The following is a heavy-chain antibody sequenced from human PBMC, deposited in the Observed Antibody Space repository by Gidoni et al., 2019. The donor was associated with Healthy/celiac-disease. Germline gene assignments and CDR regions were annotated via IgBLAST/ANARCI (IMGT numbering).Heavy chain of an antibody. Sequence: EVQLVESGGGLVQPGGALRLACAGSGFTFRSYSMNWVRQAPGKGLEWVSYISSSSSTIYYADSVKRRFTIARDNAKNSLYLQMNRLRDEDTAVYYCARAPAPPWELRGRDAFAIWGQGTMVTVSS. D-gene: IGHD1-26*01. CDR3: ARAPAPPWELRGRDAFAI. V-gene: IGHV3-48*02. J-gene: IGHJ3*02. CDR1: GFTFRSYS. CDR2: ISSSSSTI.